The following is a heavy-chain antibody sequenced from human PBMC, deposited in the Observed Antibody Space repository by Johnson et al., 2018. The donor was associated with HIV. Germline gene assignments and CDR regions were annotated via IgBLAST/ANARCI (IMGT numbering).Heavy chain of an antibody. CDR3: AKDERAAAGTRGLDAFDI. J-gene: IGHJ3*02. CDR2: ISSSGSTI. Sequence: MLLVESGGGVVQPGRSLRLSCAASGITFSSYAMHWIRQGPGKGLEWVSYISSSGSTIYYADSVKGRFTISRDNAKNSLYLQMNSLRAEDTAVYYCAKDERAAAGTRGLDAFDIWGQGTMVTVSS. D-gene: IGHD6-13*01. V-gene: IGHV3-48*04. CDR1: GITFSSYA.